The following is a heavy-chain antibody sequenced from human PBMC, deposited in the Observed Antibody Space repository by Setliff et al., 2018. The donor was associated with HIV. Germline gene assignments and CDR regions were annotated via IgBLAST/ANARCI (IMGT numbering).Heavy chain of an antibody. V-gene: IGHV4-4*09. CDR2: IYSSGST. CDR1: GGSFSSYY. CDR3: ARAYFGSGIYY. D-gene: IGHD3-10*01. J-gene: IGHJ4*02. Sequence: TSETLSLTCTVSGGSFSSYYWSWIRQPPGKGLEWLGHIYSSGSTNYNPSLKSRVTISVDTSKNQFSLKLYSVTAADTAVYYCARAYFGSGIYYWGQGTLVTVSS.